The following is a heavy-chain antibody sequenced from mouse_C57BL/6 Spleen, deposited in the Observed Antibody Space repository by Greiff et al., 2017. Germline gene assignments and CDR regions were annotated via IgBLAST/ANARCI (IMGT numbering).Heavy chain of an antibody. CDR3: SINYDGSGYVDYAMYY. J-gene: IGHJ4*01. V-gene: IGHV1-69*01. D-gene: IGHD1-1*01. CDR2: IDPSDSYT. CDR1: GYTFTSYW. Sequence: QVQLKQPGAELVMPGASVKLSCKASGYTFTSYWMHWVKQRPGQGLEWIGEIDPSDSYTNYNQKFKGKSTLTVDKSSSTAYLQLSSLTSEDSAVYYCSINYDGSGYVDYAMYYWGQGTSVTVAS.